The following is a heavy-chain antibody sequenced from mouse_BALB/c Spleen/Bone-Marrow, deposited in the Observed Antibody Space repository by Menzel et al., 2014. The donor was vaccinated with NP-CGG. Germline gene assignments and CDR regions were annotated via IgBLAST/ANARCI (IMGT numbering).Heavy chain of an antibody. Sequence: VQLQQPGPSPVKPSQTLSLTCSVTGDSITSGYWNWIRKFPGNKLEYMGYISYSDSTYYNPSLKSRISITRDTSKNQYYLQLNSVATEDTATYYCARGYGNYRAWFAYWGQGTLVTVSA. J-gene: IGHJ3*01. V-gene: IGHV3-8*02. CDR3: ARGYGNYRAWFAY. D-gene: IGHD2-1*01. CDR1: GDSITSGY. CDR2: ISYSDST.